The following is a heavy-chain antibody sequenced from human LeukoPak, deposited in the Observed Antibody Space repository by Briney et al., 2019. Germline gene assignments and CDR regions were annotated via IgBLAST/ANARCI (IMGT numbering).Heavy chain of an antibody. J-gene: IGHJ4*02. Sequence: GGSLRLSCAASGFTFSNAWMNWVRQAPGKGLEWVSSISRSRSYIFYADSVKGRFTVSRDNAKNSLYLQMNSLRAEDTAFYYCARDYQYGYSTNWYHLAQIDYWGQGTLVTVSS. V-gene: IGHV3-21*01. CDR2: ISRSRSYI. D-gene: IGHD2/OR15-2a*01. CDR1: GFTFSNAW. CDR3: ARDYQYGYSTNWYHLAQIDY.